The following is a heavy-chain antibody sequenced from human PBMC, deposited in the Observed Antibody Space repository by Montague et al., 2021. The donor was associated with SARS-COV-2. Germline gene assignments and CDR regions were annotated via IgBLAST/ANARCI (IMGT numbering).Heavy chain of an antibody. V-gene: IGHV4-4*07. CDR3: ARDNPVLWFGGTYAFDI. Sequence: SETLSLTCTVSGGSISSYYWSWIRQPAGKGLEWIGRIYTSGSTNYNPSLKSRVTMSVDTSKNQFSLKLSSVTAADTAVYYCARDNPVLWFGGTYAFDIWGQGTMVTVSS. CDR2: IYTSGST. J-gene: IGHJ3*02. CDR1: GGSISSYY. D-gene: IGHD3-10*01.